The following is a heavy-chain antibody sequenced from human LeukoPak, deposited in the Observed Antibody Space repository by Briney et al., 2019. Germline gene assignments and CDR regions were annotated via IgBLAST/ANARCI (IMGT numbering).Heavy chain of an antibody. D-gene: IGHD1-1*01. V-gene: IGHV1-24*01. CDR2: FDPEDGET. CDR1: GYTLTELP. CDR3: ATRTTGTTDAFDI. J-gene: IGHJ3*02. Sequence: GASVKVSCKVFGYTLTELPIHWVRQAPGKGLEWVGGFDPEDGETTYAQKFQGRVTMTEDTSTDTAYMEVSGLRSEDTAVYYCATRTTGTTDAFDIWGQGTMVTVSS.